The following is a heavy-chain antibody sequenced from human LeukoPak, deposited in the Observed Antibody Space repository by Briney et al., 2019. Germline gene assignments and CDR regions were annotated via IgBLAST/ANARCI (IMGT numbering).Heavy chain of an antibody. Sequence: GGSLRLSCAASGFTFSSYNMNGVRQAPGKGLEWVSHITRSTNTIYYAESVKGRFTISRDNAKNSLYLQMNSLRAEDTAVYYCARDRRGTWISDFWGQGTLVTVSS. CDR3: ARDRRGTWISDF. V-gene: IGHV3-48*01. D-gene: IGHD5-12*01. J-gene: IGHJ4*02. CDR1: GFTFSSYN. CDR2: ITRSTNTI.